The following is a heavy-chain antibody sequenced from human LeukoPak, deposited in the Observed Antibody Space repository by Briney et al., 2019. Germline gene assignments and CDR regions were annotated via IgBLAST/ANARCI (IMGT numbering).Heavy chain of an antibody. Sequence: SETLSLTCAVSGGSISSSNWWSWVRPPPGQGLEWIGEIYHSGSTNYNPSLKSRVTISVDKSKNQFSLKLSSVTAADTAVYYCARYGGYYYGMDVWGKGTTVTVSS. CDR3: ARYGGYYYGMDV. V-gene: IGHV4-4*02. CDR1: GGSISSSNW. CDR2: IYHSGST. J-gene: IGHJ6*04. D-gene: IGHD3-10*01.